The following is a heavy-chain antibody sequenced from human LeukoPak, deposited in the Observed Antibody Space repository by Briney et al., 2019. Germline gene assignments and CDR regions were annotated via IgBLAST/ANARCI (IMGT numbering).Heavy chain of an antibody. V-gene: IGHV3-30*04. D-gene: IGHD1-26*01. CDR3: ARDSGSYYGRGAFDI. CDR1: GFTFSSYA. CDR2: ISYDGSNK. Sequence: GGSLRLSCAASGFTFSSYAMHWVRQAPGKGLEWVAVISYDGSNKYYADSVKGRFTISRDNSKNTLYLQMNSLRAEDTAVCYCARDSGSYYGRGAFDIWGQGTMVTVSS. J-gene: IGHJ3*02.